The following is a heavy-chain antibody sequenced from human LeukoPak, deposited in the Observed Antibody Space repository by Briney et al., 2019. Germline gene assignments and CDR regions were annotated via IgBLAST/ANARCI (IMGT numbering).Heavy chain of an antibody. CDR3: ARRAAEWELLDY. CDR2: ISSSSGTI. D-gene: IGHD1-26*01. J-gene: IGHJ4*02. Sequence: PGGSLRLSCAASGFSFSIYSMNWVRQAPGKGLEWVSYISSSSGTIYYADSVKGRFTISRDNAKDSLHLQMNSLTDEDTAVYYCARRAAEWELLDYWGQGTLVTVSS. CDR1: GFSFSIYS. V-gene: IGHV3-48*02.